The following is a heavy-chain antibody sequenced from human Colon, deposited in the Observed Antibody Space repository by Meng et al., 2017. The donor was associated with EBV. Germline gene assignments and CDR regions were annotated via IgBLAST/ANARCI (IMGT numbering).Heavy chain of an antibody. J-gene: IGHJ4*02. Sequence: QVQLQESGPGRVKPSETLSLTCAVSGGSISRSDWWSWVRQPPGKGLEWIGETSHSGSTDYSPSLKSRVTISLDKSKNQFSLTLRSVTAADTAVYYCARDPYATGWAGWGQGTLVTVAS. D-gene: IGHD6-19*01. CDR2: TSHSGST. V-gene: IGHV4-4*02. CDR1: GGSISRSDW. CDR3: ARDPYATGWAG.